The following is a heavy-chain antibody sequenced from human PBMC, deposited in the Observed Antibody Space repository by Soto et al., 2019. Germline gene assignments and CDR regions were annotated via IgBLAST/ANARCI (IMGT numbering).Heavy chain of an antibody. D-gene: IGHD3-16*01. CDR3: AKDQAKKVWGYFYGMDV. Sequence: GGSLKLSCAASGFTFNIFGMHWVRQAPGKGLEWVAVLSYDGTYKYYADSVKGHFTISRDNSKNTLFLQMNSLRPEDTAVYYCAKDQAKKVWGYFYGMDVWGQGTAVTVSS. CDR2: LSYDGTYK. CDR1: GFTFNIFG. V-gene: IGHV3-30*18. J-gene: IGHJ6*02.